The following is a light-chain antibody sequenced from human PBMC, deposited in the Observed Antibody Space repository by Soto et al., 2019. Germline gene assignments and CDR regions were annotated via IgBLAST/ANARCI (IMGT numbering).Light chain of an antibody. J-gene: IGKJ1*01. CDR3: QQTYKTPLT. CDR1: QSISNY. Sequence: DIQMTQSPSSLSASVGDRVTITCRASQSISNYLNWYQQRPGKAPKLLIYLASSLSSGVPSKVSGSGSGTDFTLTISVLQPEDSATYYGQQTYKTPLTFGQGTKVDIK. CDR2: LAS. V-gene: IGKV1-39*01.